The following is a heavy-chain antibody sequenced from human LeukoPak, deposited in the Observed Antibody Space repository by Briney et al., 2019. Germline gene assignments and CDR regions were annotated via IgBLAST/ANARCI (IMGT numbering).Heavy chain of an antibody. V-gene: IGHV3-23*01. D-gene: IGHD2-15*01. CDR3: AQDQGVGGSGKFGC. CDR1: GFSFSSYA. J-gene: IGHJ4*02. CDR2: ISGSAGSK. Sequence: GVSLRLSCAACGFSFSSYAMMWVPQAPGKGLVWGSGISGSAGSKYYADSVGGRFIITRDNSKNTLYLQMSSLSDEDTAVYYCAQDQGVGGSGKFGCWGPGVLVSVS.